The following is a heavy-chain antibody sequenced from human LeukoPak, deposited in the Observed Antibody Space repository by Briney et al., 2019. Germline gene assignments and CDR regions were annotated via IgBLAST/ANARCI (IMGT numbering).Heavy chain of an antibody. D-gene: IGHD3-22*01. CDR1: GFSFSSYS. CDR3: ARKSGSSGYPFDY. J-gene: IGHJ4*02. Sequence: GGSLRLSCAASGFSFSSYSMNWVRQAPGKWLEWVSYITSSSNTMYYADSVKGRFTISRDNAKNSLYLQMNSLRAEDTAVYYCARKSGSSGYPFDYWGQGTLVTVSS. CDR2: ITSSSNTM. V-gene: IGHV3-48*01.